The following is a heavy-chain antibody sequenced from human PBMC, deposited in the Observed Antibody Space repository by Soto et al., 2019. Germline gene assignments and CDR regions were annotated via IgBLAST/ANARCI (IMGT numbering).Heavy chain of an antibody. CDR1: GATFSSYA. V-gene: IGHV1-69*06. CDR2: IVPTVDTS. D-gene: IGHD5-12*01. J-gene: IGHJ4*02. CDR3: VRVVAIPGYPDN. Sequence: SVKVSCKASGATFSSYAITWVRQAPGQGLEWMGGIVPTVDTSTYAQKFQGRVTITADKFTNTVYMELSSLRSDDTAVYYCVRVVAIPGYPDNWGQGTLVTVS.